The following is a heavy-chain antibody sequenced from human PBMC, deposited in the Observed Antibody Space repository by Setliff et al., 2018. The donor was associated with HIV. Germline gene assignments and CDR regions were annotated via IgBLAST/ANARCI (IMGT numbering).Heavy chain of an antibody. V-gene: IGHV1-46*01. J-gene: IGHJ6*03. CDR3: ASAYDYYMDV. Sequence: ASVKVSCKASGYSFTSYYVHWVRQAPGQGLEWMGIINPSGGTTSYAQKFQGRVTITADKSTSTAYMELSSLKSEDTAVYYCASAYDYYMDVWGKGTTVTVSS. CDR2: INPSGGTT. CDR1: GYSFTSYY.